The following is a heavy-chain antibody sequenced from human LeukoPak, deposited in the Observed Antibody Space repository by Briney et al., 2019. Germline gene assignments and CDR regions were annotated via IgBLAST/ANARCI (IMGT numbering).Heavy chain of an antibody. CDR2: IYTSGST. D-gene: IGHD4-17*01. V-gene: IGHV4-61*02. Sequence: PSETLSLTCTVSGGSISSGSYYWSWIRQPAGKGLEWIGRIYTSGSTNYNPSLKSRVTISVDTSKNQFSLKLSSVTAADTAVYYCARETHDYGDYVFIMDVWGKGTTVTISS. J-gene: IGHJ6*03. CDR3: ARETHDYGDYVFIMDV. CDR1: GGSISSGSYY.